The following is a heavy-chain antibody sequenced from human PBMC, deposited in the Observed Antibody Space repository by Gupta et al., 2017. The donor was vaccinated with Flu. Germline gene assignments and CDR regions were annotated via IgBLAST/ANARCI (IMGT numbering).Heavy chain of an antibody. Sequence: KGLEWVSGFSWNICSKGYADSVKGRFTISRDNAKNSLYLQMNSLRAEDTALYYCTKDIGEGAVAGTMYYFDYWGQGTLVTVAS. D-gene: IGHD6-19*01. CDR3: TKDIGEGAVAGTMYYFDY. V-gene: IGHV3-9*01. J-gene: IGHJ4*02. CDR2: FSWNICSK.